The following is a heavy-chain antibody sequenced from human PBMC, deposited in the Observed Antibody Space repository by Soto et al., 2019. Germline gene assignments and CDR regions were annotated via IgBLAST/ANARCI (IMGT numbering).Heavy chain of an antibody. CDR1: GFTFSSYA. J-gene: IGHJ3*02. Sequence: GGSLRLSCAASGFTFSSYAMSWVRQAPGKGLEWVSAISGSGGSTYYADSVKGRFTISRDNSKNTLYLQMNSLRAEDTAVYYCAKVRFFEGSVWGSYRDNDAFDIWGQGTMVTVSS. CDR2: ISGSGGST. CDR3: AKVRFFEGSVWGSYRDNDAFDI. V-gene: IGHV3-23*01. D-gene: IGHD3-16*02.